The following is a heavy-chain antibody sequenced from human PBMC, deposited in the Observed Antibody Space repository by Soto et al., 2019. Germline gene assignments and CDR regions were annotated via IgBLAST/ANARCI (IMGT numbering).Heavy chain of an antibody. D-gene: IGHD6-13*01. CDR2: VSPSGGTT. Sequence: SLRLSCAASGFTFTNYFMNWVRQAPGKGLEWVSGVSPSGGTTYYSDSVKGRFTISRDDSRNTLSLQMNSLRAEDTALYYCAKDLSSNWSPYCFDCWGQGTQVTVSS. J-gene: IGHJ4*02. CDR1: GFTFTNYF. V-gene: IGHV3-23*01. CDR3: AKDLSSNWSPYCFDC.